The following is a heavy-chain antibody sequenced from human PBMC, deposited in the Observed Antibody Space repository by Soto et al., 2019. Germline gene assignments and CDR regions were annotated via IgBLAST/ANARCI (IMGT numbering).Heavy chain of an antibody. CDR2: IYPGDSDT. CDR1: GYSFTSYW. CDR3: ARNSTIAGVVMDRYYYGMDV. V-gene: IGHV5-51*01. J-gene: IGHJ6*02. D-gene: IGHD3-3*01. Sequence: GESLKISCKGSGYSFTSYWLGWVRQMPGKGLEWMGIIYPGDSDTRYSPSFQGQVPISADKSISTAYLQWSSLKASDTAMYYSARNSTIAGVVMDRYYYGMDVWGQGTPVRDSS.